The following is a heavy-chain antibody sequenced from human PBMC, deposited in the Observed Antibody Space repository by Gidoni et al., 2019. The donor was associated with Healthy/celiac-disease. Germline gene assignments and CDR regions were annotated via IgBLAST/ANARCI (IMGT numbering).Heavy chain of an antibody. V-gene: IGHV1-2*07. CDR1: GYTFTGYY. CDR3: ARSADSSPITFGY. D-gene: IGHD3-22*01. CDR2: INPTRGGT. Sequence: QVQLVQSGAEVTKPGASVKVSFRASGYTFTGYYMNWVRQAPGQGLAWGGWINPTRGGTNYAHKFQGRVTMTRDTSISTAYMELSRLRSDDTAVYYCARSADSSPITFGYWGQGTLVTVSS. J-gene: IGHJ4*02.